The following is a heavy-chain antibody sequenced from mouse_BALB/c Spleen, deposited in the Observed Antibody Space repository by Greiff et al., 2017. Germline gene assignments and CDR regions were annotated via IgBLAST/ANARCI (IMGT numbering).Heavy chain of an antibody. CDR1: GFPFSDYY. D-gene: IGHD2-1*01. CDR2: ISDGGSYT. V-gene: IGHV5-4*02. CDR3: ARDGNYSYFDY. Sequence: DVQLVESGGGLVKPGGSLKLSCAASGFPFSDYYMYWVRQTPEKRLEWVATISDGGSYTYYPDSVKGRFTISRDNAKNNLYLQMSSLKSEDTAMYYCARDGNYSYFDYWGQGTTLTVSS. J-gene: IGHJ2*01.